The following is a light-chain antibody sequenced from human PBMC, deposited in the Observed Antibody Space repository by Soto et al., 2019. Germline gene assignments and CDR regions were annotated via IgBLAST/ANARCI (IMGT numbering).Light chain of an antibody. V-gene: IGKV1-17*01. CDR2: ADS. CDR1: QDVRND. CDR3: LHHNSYPLT. Sequence: DIQMAQSPSSLSASVGDPFTIPCRTSQDVRNDLGWYQQKPGKAPERLISADSTLQTGVPSRFSGGGSGTEFTLTISSLQPEDFGTYYCLHHNSYPLTFGQGTKVDIK. J-gene: IGKJ1*01.